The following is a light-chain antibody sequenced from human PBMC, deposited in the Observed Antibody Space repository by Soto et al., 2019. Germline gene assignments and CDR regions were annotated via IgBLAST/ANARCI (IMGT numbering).Light chain of an antibody. J-gene: IGKJ2*01. CDR1: HSVSSTY. CDR3: QQYGSSPPYT. V-gene: IGKV3-20*01. Sequence: EIVLTQSPGTLSLSPGERATLSCRASHSVSSTYLAWYRQKPGQAPRLLIYGASSRATGIPDRFSGSGSGTDFTLTISRLEPEDFAVYYCQQYGSSPPYTFGQGTTLESK. CDR2: GAS.